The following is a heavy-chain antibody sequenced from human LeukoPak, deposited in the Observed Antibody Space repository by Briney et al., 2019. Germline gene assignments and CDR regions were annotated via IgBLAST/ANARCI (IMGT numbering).Heavy chain of an antibody. Sequence: RASETLSLTCTVSGGSISSYYWSWIRQPPGKGLEWIGYIYYSGSTNYNPSLKSRVTISVDTSKNQFSLKLSSVTAADTAVYYCARTVALWMWELAAFQSYYFDYWGQGTLVTVSS. CDR3: ARTVALWMWELAAFQSYYFDY. CDR1: GGSISSYY. J-gene: IGHJ4*02. V-gene: IGHV4-59*01. D-gene: IGHD1-26*01. CDR2: IYYSGST.